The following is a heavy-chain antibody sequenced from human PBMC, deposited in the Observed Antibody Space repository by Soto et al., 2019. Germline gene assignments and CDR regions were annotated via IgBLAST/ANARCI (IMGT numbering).Heavy chain of an antibody. CDR2: IFSNDEK. V-gene: IGHV2-26*01. J-gene: IGHJ6*02. Sequence: SGPTLVNPTETLTLTCTVSGFSLSNARMGVSWIRQPPGKTLEWLAHIFSNDEKSYSTSLKSRLTISKDTSKSQVVLTMTNMDPVDTATYYCARIGGYDSGAKYYYYGMDVWGQGTTVTLSS. D-gene: IGHD5-12*01. CDR1: GFSLSNARMG. CDR3: ARIGGYDSGAKYYYYGMDV.